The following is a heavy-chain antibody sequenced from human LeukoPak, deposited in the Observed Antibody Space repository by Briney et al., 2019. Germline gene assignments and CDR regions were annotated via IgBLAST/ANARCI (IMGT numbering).Heavy chain of an antibody. CDR1: GFIFSAYY. Sequence: PGGSLRLSCAASGFIFSAYYMSWVRQAPGKGLEWVSEIYSAGTTYYAASVEGRFSISRDTSKNTVYLQMNSPRPEDTAVYYCARELREHGAFDIWGQGTMVTVSS. D-gene: IGHD1-26*01. CDR2: IYSAGTT. V-gene: IGHV3-53*01. J-gene: IGHJ3*02. CDR3: ARELREHGAFDI.